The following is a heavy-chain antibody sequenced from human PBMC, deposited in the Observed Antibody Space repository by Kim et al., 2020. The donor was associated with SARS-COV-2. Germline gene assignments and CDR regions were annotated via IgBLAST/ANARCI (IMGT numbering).Heavy chain of an antibody. Sequence: GGSLRLSCAASGFIFSSYGMHWVRQAPGKGLECVAVIWSDGSNKLYADSVKGRFTISGDNSKNTVYLQMNSLRVEDTALYYCARGKSGSFDYWGQGTLVTVSS. D-gene: IGHD1-26*01. J-gene: IGHJ4*02. CDR1: GFIFSSYG. CDR3: ARGKSGSFDY. V-gene: IGHV3-33*01. CDR2: IWSDGSNK.